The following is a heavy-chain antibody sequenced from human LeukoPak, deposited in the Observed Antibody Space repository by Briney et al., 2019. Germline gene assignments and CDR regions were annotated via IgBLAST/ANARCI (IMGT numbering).Heavy chain of an antibody. V-gene: IGHV1-46*01. CDR3: AREESGGYFDY. Sequence: GASVKVSCTASGYTLTNYYMHWIRQAPGQGLEWIGLINPTGSSTNYAQKFRGRVTMTRDTSKSTVYMELSSLRSEDTAVYYCAREESGGYFDYWGQGTLVTVSS. CDR1: GYTLTNYY. D-gene: IGHD2-8*02. J-gene: IGHJ4*01. CDR2: INPTGSST.